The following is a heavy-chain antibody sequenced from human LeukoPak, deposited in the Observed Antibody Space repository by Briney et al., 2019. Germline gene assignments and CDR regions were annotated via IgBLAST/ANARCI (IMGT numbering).Heavy chain of an antibody. D-gene: IGHD2-15*01. CDR3: TTRLQHHFDY. CDR2: ISDPHSGSQT. CDR1: GFTFSSYT. J-gene: IGHJ4*02. V-gene: IGHV3-23*01. Sequence: GGSLRLSCAASGFTFSSYTMNWVRQALGQGLEWVSTISDPHSGSQTHYADSVKGRFTISRDDSQNTVYLQMDSLRAEDTAVYYRTTRLQHHFDYWGQGTQVTVSS.